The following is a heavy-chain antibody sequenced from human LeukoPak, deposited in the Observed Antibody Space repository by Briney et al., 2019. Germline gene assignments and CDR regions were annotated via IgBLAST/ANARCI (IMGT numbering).Heavy chain of an antibody. J-gene: IGHJ3*02. CDR1: GGTFSSYA. CDR3: ARDGQYYYDSSGYFLTPDAFDI. D-gene: IGHD3-22*01. V-gene: IGHV1-18*01. Sequence: ASVKVSCKASGGTFSSYAISWVRQAPGQGLEWMGWISAYNGNTNYARKFQGRVTMTTDTSTSTAYMELRSLRSDDTAVYYCARDGQYYYDSSGYFLTPDAFDIWGQGTMVTVSS. CDR2: ISAYNGNT.